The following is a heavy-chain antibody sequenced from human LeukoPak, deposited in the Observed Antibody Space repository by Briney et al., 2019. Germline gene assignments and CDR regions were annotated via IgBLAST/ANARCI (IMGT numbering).Heavy chain of an antibody. V-gene: IGHV3-7*01. CDR1: GFTFSSYW. J-gene: IGHJ4*02. D-gene: IGHD3-9*01. CDR2: IKQDGSEK. Sequence: PGGSLRLSCAASGFTFSSYWMSWVRQAPGKGLEWVANIKQDGSEKYYVDSVKGRFTISRDNAKNSLYLQMNSLRAEDTAVYYCARDRTYYDILTGYYNLHYFDYWGQGTLVTVSS. CDR3: ARDRTYYDILTGYYNLHYFDY.